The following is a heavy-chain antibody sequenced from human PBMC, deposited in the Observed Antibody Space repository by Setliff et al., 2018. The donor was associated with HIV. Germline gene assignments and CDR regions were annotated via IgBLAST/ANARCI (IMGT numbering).Heavy chain of an antibody. CDR1: GFTFSNYA. CDR2: ISGGGGST. Sequence: PGGSLRLSCAASGFTFSNYAVSWVRQAPGKGLEWVSLISGGGGSTYYADSVKGRFTISRDNSKNTLYLQMNSLRAEDTAVYYCAKNRNRYYYDNSGYPDYWGQGTQVTSPQ. CDR3: AKNRNRYYYDNSGYPDY. D-gene: IGHD3-22*01. V-gene: IGHV3-23*01. J-gene: IGHJ4*02.